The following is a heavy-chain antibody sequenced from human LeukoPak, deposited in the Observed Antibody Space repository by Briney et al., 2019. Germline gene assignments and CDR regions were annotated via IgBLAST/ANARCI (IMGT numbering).Heavy chain of an antibody. D-gene: IGHD1-1*01. V-gene: IGHV4-39*01. Sequence: SETLSLTCTVSGGSISSSSYYSGWIRQPPGKGLEWIGSIYYSGSIYYNPSLKSRVTIPVDTSKNQFSLKLSSVTAADTAVYYCARHPRSPTGTITFDYWGQGTLVTVSS. J-gene: IGHJ4*02. CDR1: GGSISSSSYY. CDR3: ARHPRSPTGTITFDY. CDR2: IYYSGSI.